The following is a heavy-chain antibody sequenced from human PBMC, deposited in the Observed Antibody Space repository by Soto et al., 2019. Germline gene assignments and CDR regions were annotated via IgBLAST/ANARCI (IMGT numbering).Heavy chain of an antibody. Sequence: PSETLSLTCAVYGGSFSGYYWSWIRQPPGKGLEWIGEINHSGSTNYNPSLKSRVTISVDTSKNQFSLKLSSVTAADTAVYYCAREPGGSRGGMDVWGQGTTVTVS. CDR2: INHSGST. D-gene: IGHD2-15*01. J-gene: IGHJ6*02. CDR1: GGSFSGYY. V-gene: IGHV4-34*01. CDR3: AREPGGSRGGMDV.